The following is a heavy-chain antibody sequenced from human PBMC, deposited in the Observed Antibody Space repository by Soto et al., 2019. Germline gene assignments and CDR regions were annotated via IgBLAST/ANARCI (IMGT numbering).Heavy chain of an antibody. D-gene: IGHD6-6*01. CDR3: ARLQYSSSSNAFDI. Sequence: QVQLVQSGAEVKKPGSSVKVSCKASGGTFSSYAISWVRQAPGQGLEWMGGIIPIFGTANYAQKFQGRVTITADESTRTAYMELRRLRSEDTAVYYCARLQYSSSSNAFDIWGQGTMVTVSS. J-gene: IGHJ3*02. CDR1: GGTFSSYA. CDR2: IIPIFGTA. V-gene: IGHV1-69*01.